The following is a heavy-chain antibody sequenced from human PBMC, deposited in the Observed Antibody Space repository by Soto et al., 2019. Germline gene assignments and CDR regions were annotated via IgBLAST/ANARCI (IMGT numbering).Heavy chain of an antibody. J-gene: IGHJ4*02. CDR1: GFTFDDYV. CDR2: ISWNSGSI. D-gene: IGHD3-10*01. Sequence: EVQLVESGGGLVQPGRSLRLSCAASGFTFDDYVMHWVRQAPGKGLEWVSGISWNSGSIGYADSVKGRFTISRDNAKNSLYLQMNSLRAEDTALYYCAKDMGLLWFGELSSFDYWGQGTLVTVSS. CDR3: AKDMGLLWFGELSSFDY. V-gene: IGHV3-9*01.